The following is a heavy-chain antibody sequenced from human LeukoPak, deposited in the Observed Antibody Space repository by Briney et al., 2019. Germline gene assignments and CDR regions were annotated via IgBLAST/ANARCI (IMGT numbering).Heavy chain of an antibody. J-gene: IGHJ4*02. CDR2: MYYRGST. Sequence: SETLSLTCTFSGGSISNSYWSWIRQPPGKGLEWIGHMYYRGSTNYNPSLKSRVTISLDTSNNQFSLKLTSVTAADTAVYYCARSRGDSTGWYTFDYWGQGTLVTVSS. CDR1: GGSISNSY. CDR3: ARSRGDSTGWYTFDY. V-gene: IGHV4-59*08. D-gene: IGHD6-19*01.